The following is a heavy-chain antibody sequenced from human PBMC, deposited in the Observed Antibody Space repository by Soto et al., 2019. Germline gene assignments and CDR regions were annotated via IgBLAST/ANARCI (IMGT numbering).Heavy chain of an antibody. CDR2: LSGGGGDT. V-gene: IGHV3-23*01. Sequence: VGSLRLSCVASGFTFSSFAMTWVRQAPGKGLEWVSTLSGGGGDTYYADSVNGRFTISRDKSKNTLYLQMDRLRVEDTAVYYCAKRGGYDYVWKSYRPDYWGQGTLVTVSS. J-gene: IGHJ4*02. D-gene: IGHD3-16*02. CDR3: AKRGGYDYVWKSYRPDY. CDR1: GFTFSSFA.